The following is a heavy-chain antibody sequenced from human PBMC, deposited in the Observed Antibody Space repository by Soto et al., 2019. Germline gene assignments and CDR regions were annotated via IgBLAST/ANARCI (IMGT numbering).Heavy chain of an antibody. CDR2: IFPGDSDT. Sequence: GESLKISCKGSGYNFANYWIGWVRQVPGKGLEWMGMIFPGDSDTKNSPSLQGQITMSVDKSNSSAYLQWRSLKASDTAMYYCAAGYSTGLDAFDPWGQGTLVTVSS. D-gene: IGHD2-8*02. CDR1: GYNFANYW. V-gene: IGHV5-51*01. CDR3: AAGYSTGLDAFDP. J-gene: IGHJ5*02.